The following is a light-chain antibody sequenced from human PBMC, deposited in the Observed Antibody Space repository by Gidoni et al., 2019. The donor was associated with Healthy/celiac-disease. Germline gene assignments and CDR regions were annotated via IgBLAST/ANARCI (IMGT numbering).Light chain of an antibody. CDR1: QGISSY. V-gene: IGKV1-9*01. CDR2: AAS. J-gene: IGKJ2*03. CDR3: QQLNSYPRS. Sequence: DIQLTKSPSFLSASVGDRVTITCRASQGISSYLAWYQQKPGKAPKLLIYAASTLQSGVPSRFSGSGSGTEFTLTIISLQPEDFATYYCQQLNSYPRSFGQGTKLEIK.